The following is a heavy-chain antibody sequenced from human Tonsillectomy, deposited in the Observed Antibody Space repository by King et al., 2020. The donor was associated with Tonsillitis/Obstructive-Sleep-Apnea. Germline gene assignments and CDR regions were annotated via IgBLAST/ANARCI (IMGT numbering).Heavy chain of an antibody. J-gene: IGHJ5*02. V-gene: IGHV1-3*01. CDR3: ARREGHILVAASTEHYWFEP. CDR2: INPGNGDV. CDR1: GYTFTHYV. D-gene: IGHD2-15*01. Sequence: VQLVQSGAEVKKPGASVKVSCEASGYTFTHYVIHWVRQAPGQRPECMGWINPGNGDVEYSQRFQGRISLTTATGASTAHMELGSLPSEDTAGYYCARREGHILVAASTEHYWFEPSGQGTLVIVSS.